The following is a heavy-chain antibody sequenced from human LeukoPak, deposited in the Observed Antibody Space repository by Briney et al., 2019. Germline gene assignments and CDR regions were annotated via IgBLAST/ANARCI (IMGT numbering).Heavy chain of an antibody. V-gene: IGHV1-2*02. J-gene: IGHJ4*02. Sequence: ASVKVSCKASGYTFTGYYMHWVRHAPGQGLEWMGWINPNSGGTNYAQKFQGRVTMARDTSLSTAYMELSSLTSDDTAVYYCSRGRADGYSGYDFGDYWGQGTLVTVSS. CDR3: SRGRADGYSGYDFGDY. CDR1: GYTFTGYY. D-gene: IGHD5-12*01. CDR2: INPNSGGT.